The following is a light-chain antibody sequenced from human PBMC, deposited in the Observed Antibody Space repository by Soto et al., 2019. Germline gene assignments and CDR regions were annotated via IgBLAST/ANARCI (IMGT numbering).Light chain of an antibody. V-gene: IGKV1-5*01. CDR1: QSISSW. J-gene: IGKJ1*01. CDR2: DAS. CDR3: QQYNSYSRT. Sequence: DIQMTQSPSTLSASVGDRVTITCRASQSISSWLAWYQQKPGKAPKLLIYDASSLESGVPSRFSGSGSGTEFTLTISSLQPDDFATYYCQQYNSYSRTFGQAPKV.